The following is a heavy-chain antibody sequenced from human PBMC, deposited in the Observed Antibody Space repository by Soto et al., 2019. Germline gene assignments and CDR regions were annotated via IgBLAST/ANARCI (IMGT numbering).Heavy chain of an antibody. Sequence: QVQLVQSGAEVKKPGASVKVSCKASGYTFTSYDINWVGQATGQGLEWMGWMNPNSGNTGYAQKFQGRVTMTRNTSISTAYMELSSLRSEDTAVYYCASRVTHILDWWFDPWGQGTLVTVSS. V-gene: IGHV1-8*01. CDR1: GYTFTSYD. CDR2: MNPNSGNT. CDR3: ASRVTHILDWWFDP. D-gene: IGHD2-8*02. J-gene: IGHJ5*02.